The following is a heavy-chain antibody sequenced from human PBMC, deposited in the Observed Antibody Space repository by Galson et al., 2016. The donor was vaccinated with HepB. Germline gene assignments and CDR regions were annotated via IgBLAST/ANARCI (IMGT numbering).Heavy chain of an antibody. V-gene: IGHV3-23*01. CDR1: GFTFSSHA. J-gene: IGHJ4*02. CDR2: ISGSGGTT. Sequence: SLRLSCAGSGFTFSSHAMSWVRQAPGKGLEWVSVISGSGGTTYYADSVKGRFIISRDNTKNTLYLQMNSLGVEDSATYYCARVFTVGGCFFDYWGQGTPVTGSS. CDR3: ARVFTVGGCFFDY. D-gene: IGHD2-15*01.